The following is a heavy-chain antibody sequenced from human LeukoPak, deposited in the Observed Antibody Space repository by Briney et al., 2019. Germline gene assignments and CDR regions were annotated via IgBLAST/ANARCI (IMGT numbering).Heavy chain of an antibody. J-gene: IGHJ6*03. D-gene: IGHD6-6*01. CDR2: IYYSGST. CDR3: ARARNSQLGLYYYYMDV. V-gene: IGHV4-39*07. CDR1: GGSISSSSYY. Sequence: SETLSLTCTVSGGSISSSSYYWGWIRQPPGKGLEWIGSIYYSGSTYYNPSLKSRVTISVDTSTNQFSLKLSSVTAADTAVYYCARARNSQLGLYYYYMDVWGKGTTVTVSS.